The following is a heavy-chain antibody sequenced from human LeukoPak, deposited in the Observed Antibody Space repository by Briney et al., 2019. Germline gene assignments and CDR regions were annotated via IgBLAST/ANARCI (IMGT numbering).Heavy chain of an antibody. Sequence: SETLSLTCTVSGGSISSNNHYWGWIRQPPGKGLEWIGSIYYSGSTYYNPSLKSRVTISVDTSKNQFSLKLSSVTAADTAVYYCARGGSSGWLDPWGQGTLVTVSS. D-gene: IGHD6-19*01. CDR1: GGSISSNNHY. CDR3: ARGGSSGWLDP. V-gene: IGHV4-39*07. CDR2: IYYSGST. J-gene: IGHJ5*02.